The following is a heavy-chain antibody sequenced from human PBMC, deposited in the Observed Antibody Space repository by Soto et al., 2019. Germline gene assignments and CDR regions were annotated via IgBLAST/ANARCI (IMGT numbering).Heavy chain of an antibody. CDR3: ARTGTEPYYFDY. CDR2: IYYSAST. Sequence: PSETLSLTCTVSGGSISSGGYYWSWIRQHPGKGLEWIGYIYYSASTYYNPSLKRRVTISVDTSKNQFSLKLSFVPAADTALYYCARTGTEPYYFDYWGQGTVVTVSS. V-gene: IGHV4-31*03. CDR1: GGSISSGGYY. J-gene: IGHJ4*02. D-gene: IGHD1-1*01.